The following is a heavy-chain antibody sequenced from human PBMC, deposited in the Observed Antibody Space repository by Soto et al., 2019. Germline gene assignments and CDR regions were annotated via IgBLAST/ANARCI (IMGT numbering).Heavy chain of an antibody. CDR3: ASGDYSSSSDMDV. CDR2: IIPILGIA. J-gene: IGHJ6*04. CDR1: GGTFSSYT. Sequence: SVKVSCKASGGTFSSYTISWVRQAPGQGLEWMGRIIPILGIANYAQKFQGRVTITADKSTSTAYMELSSLRSEDTAVYYCASGDYSSSSDMDVWGKGTTVTVSS. D-gene: IGHD6-6*01. V-gene: IGHV1-69*02.